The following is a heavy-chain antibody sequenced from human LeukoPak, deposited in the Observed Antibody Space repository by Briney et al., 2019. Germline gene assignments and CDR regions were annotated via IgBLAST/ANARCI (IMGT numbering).Heavy chain of an antibody. D-gene: IGHD3-22*01. CDR1: GFTFSSYG. V-gene: IGHV3-33*01. Sequence: QPGGSLRLSCAASGFTFSSYGMHWVRQAPGKGLEWVAVIWYDGSNKYYADSVKGRFTISRDNSENTLYLQMNSLRAEDTAVYYCARDRWRDLFYYDSSGENFDYWGQGTLVTVSS. CDR3: ARDRWRDLFYYDSSGENFDY. CDR2: IWYDGSNK. J-gene: IGHJ4*02.